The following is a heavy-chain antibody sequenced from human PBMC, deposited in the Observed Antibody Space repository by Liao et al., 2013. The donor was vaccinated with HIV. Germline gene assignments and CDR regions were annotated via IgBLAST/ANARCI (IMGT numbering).Heavy chain of an antibody. CDR3: VRGGFVGFFKDDPFDI. V-gene: IGHV4-34*01. CDR1: GGSFRGYY. J-gene: IGHJ3*02. Sequence: QAQLQQWGAGLLKPSETLTLTCRVYGGSFRGYYWNWIRQSPGKGLEWIGSMDYSGSTYDNPSLQSRVTISIDTSKNQFSLKLTSVTAADTAVYYCVRGGFVGFFKDDPFDIWGQGTMVTVS. CDR2: MDYSGST. D-gene: IGHD2-15*01.